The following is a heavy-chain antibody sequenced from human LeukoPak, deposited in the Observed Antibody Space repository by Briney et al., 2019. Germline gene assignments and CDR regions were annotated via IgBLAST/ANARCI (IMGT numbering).Heavy chain of an antibody. Sequence: ASVKVSCKASGYTFTSYGISWVRQAPGQGLEWMGWISAYNGNTNYAQKLQGRVTMTTDTSTSTAYMELRSLRSDDTAVYYCARDRYYYDSSGYYGMDVWGKGTTVTVSS. CDR3: ARDRYYYDSSGYYGMDV. V-gene: IGHV1-18*01. CDR1: GYTFTSYG. D-gene: IGHD3-22*01. J-gene: IGHJ6*04. CDR2: ISAYNGNT.